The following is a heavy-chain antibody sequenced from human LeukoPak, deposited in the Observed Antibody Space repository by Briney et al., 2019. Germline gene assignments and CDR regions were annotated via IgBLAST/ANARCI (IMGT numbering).Heavy chain of an antibody. V-gene: IGHV1-46*01. J-gene: IGHJ6*02. Sequence: ASVTVSCKASGYTFTSYYMHWVRQAPGQGLEWMGIINPSGGSTSYAQKFQGRVTMTRDTSTSTVYMELSSLRSEDTAVYYCARDRSGSYEDYYGMDVWGQGTTVTVSS. CDR1: GYTFTSYY. D-gene: IGHD1-26*01. CDR2: INPSGGST. CDR3: ARDRSGSYEDYYGMDV.